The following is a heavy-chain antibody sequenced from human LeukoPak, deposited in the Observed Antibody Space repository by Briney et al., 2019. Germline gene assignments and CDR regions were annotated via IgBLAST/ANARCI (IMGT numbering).Heavy chain of an antibody. CDR1: GYTFTSYG. CDR2: ISAYNGNT. V-gene: IGHV1-18*01. Sequence: ASVKVSCKASGYTFTSYGISWVRQAPGQGLEWMGWISAYNGNTNYAQKFQGRVTMTRDTSISTAYMELSRLRSDDTAVYYCARAPKVFGYCSSTSCYTDYWGQGTLVTVSS. D-gene: IGHD2-2*03. J-gene: IGHJ4*02. CDR3: ARAPKVFGYCSSTSCYTDY.